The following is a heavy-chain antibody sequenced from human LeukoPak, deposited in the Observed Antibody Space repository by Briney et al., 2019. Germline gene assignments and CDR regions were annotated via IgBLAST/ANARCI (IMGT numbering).Heavy chain of an antibody. D-gene: IGHD3-3*01. V-gene: IGHV4-30-2*01. CDR3: ARGAGYDFWSGYQNYYYYYMDV. CDR1: GGSISSGGYY. Sequence: SQTLSLTCTVSGGSISSGGYYGSWIRQPPGKGLEWIGYIYHSGSTYYNPSLKSRVTISVDRSKNQFSLKLSSVTAADTAVYYCARGAGYDFWSGYQNYYYYYMDVWGKGTTVTVSS. CDR2: IYHSGST. J-gene: IGHJ6*03.